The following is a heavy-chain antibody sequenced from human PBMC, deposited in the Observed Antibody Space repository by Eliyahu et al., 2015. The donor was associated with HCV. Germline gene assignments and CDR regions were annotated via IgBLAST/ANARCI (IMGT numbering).Heavy chain of an antibody. CDR1: GYNFVKYW. V-gene: IGHV5-10-1*03. D-gene: IGHD5-12*01. CDR3: ARLSEIYSGASAIDV. J-gene: IGHJ6*02. Sequence: EVQLVQSGVEVKKPGESLKISCKASGYNFVKYWIIWVRQMPGEGLEWMGGVDPXXXHXXYSPSFXGHVTFSXDKSIXTAYLHWNGLKASDTAMYYCARLSEIYSGASAIDVWGQGTTVTVSS. CDR2: VDPXXXHX.